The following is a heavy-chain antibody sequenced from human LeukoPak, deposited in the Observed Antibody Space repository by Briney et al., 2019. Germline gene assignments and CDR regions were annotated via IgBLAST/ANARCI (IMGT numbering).Heavy chain of an antibody. Sequence: GSLRLSCAASGFTFSNYNMNWVRQPPGKGLEWIGEIYHSGSTNYNPSLKTRVTISVDKSKNQFSLKLSSVTAADTAVYYCARASHDYGDYSHFDYRGQGTLVTVSS. J-gene: IGHJ4*02. V-gene: IGHV4-4*02. D-gene: IGHD4-17*01. CDR3: ARASHDYGDYSHFDY. CDR2: IYHSGST. CDR1: GFTFSNYNM.